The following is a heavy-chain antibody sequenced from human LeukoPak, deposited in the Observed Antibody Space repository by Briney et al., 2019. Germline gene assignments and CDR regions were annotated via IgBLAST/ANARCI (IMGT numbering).Heavy chain of an antibody. CDR1: GYTFTSYD. Sequence: ASVKVSCKASGYTFTSYDINWVRQATGQGLEWMGWMNPNSGNTGCAQKFQGRVTMTRNTSISTAYMELSSLRSEDTAVYYCASSGRGYCSGGSCSFFDYWGQGTLVTVSS. V-gene: IGHV1-8*01. D-gene: IGHD2-15*01. CDR3: ASSGRGYCSGGSCSFFDY. CDR2: MNPNSGNT. J-gene: IGHJ4*02.